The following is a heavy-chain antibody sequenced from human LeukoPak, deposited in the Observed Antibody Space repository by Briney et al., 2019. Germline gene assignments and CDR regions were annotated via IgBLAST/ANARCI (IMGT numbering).Heavy chain of an antibody. CDR2: IYYSGST. V-gene: IGHV4-39*01. J-gene: IGHJ6*03. CDR3: ARPRIYGDYYYYYYMDV. Sequence: SETLSLTCTVSGGFISSSSYYWGWIRQPPGKGLEWIGSIYYSGSTYYNPSLKSRVTISVDTSKNQFSLKLSSVTAADTAVYYCARPRIYGDYYYYYYMDVWGKGTTVTVSS. D-gene: IGHD4-17*01. CDR1: GGFISSSSYY.